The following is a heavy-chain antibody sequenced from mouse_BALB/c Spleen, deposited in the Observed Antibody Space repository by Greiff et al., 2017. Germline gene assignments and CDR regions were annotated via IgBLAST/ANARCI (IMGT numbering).Heavy chain of an antibody. CDR2: IYPGDGDT. V-gene: IGHV1-80*01. CDR1: GYAFSSYW. CDR3: ARDYYGSSYTFFAY. D-gene: IGHD1-1*01. J-gene: IGHJ3*01. Sequence: QVQLKESGAELVRPGSSVKISCKASGYAFSSYWMNWVKQRPGQGLEWIGQIYPGDGDTNYNGKFKGKATLTADKSSSTAYMQLSSLTSEDSAVYFCARDYYGSSYTFFAYWGQGTLVTVSA.